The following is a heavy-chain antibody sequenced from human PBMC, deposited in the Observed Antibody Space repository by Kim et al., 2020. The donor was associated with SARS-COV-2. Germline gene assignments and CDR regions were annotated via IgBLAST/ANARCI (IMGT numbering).Heavy chain of an antibody. J-gene: IGHJ3*02. V-gene: IGHV3-73*01. CDR3: TPFPRIPVPSYAAFD. CDR1: GFTFSGSA. CDR2: ISYNASSYAS. D-gene: IGHD1-1*01. Sequence: GGSLRLSCAASGFTFSGSAIHWVRQAPGKGLEWVALISYNASSYASAYSASGQFTFSISNADSTITPHLHILSPETTDPAYYSCTPFPRIPVPSYAAFD.